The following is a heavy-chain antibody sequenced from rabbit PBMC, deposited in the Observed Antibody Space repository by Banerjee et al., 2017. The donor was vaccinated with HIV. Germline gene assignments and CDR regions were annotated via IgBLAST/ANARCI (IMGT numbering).Heavy chain of an antibody. Sequence: QQQLVESGGGLVKPEESLTLTCKASGIDFSSNAMCWVRQAPGKGPEWIACIYVGDGSTDYASWVNGRFTISRGTSLNTVTLQLTSLTAADTATYFCARYTYIAYFNLWGPGTLVTVS. CDR2: IYVGDGST. D-gene: IGHD6-1*01. J-gene: IGHJ4*01. CDR1: GIDFSSNA. V-gene: IGHV1S47*01. CDR3: ARYTYIAYFNL.